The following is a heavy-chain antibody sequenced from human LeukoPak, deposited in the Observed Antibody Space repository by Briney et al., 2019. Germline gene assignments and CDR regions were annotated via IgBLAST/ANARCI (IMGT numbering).Heavy chain of an antibody. J-gene: IGHJ4*02. Sequence: GGSLRLSCAASGFTFSSYSMNWVRQAPGKGLEWVSAISGSGGSTYYADSVKGRFTISRDNSKNTLYLQMNSLRAEDTAVYYCAKEGFEYYYDSSGSIPYWGQGTLVTVSS. CDR1: GFTFSSYS. CDR3: AKEGFEYYYDSSGSIPY. CDR2: ISGSGGST. D-gene: IGHD3-22*01. V-gene: IGHV3-23*01.